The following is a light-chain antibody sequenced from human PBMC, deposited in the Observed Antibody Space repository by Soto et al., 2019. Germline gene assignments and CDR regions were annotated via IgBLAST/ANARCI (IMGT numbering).Light chain of an antibody. CDR1: QSVSTY. V-gene: IGKV3-11*01. CDR2: DAS. Sequence: EIVLTQYPATLSLSPGERATLSCRASQSVSTYLAWYQQKPGQAPRLLIYDASNRATGIPARFSGSGSGTDFTLTISSLEPEDFAVYYFQQRSNWYTFGQGTKLEIK. CDR3: QQRSNWYT. J-gene: IGKJ2*01.